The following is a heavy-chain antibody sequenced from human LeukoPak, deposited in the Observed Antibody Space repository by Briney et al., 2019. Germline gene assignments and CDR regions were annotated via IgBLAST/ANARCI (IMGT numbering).Heavy chain of an antibody. CDR1: GFTFSSYW. J-gene: IGHJ4*02. CDR2: INSDGSSI. V-gene: IGHV3-74*01. D-gene: IGHD1-26*01. Sequence: PGGSLRLSCAASGFTFSSYWMHWVRQGPEKGLMWVSRINSDGSSISYADSVKGRFTISRDNAKNTLYLQMNSLRVEDTAVYYCARVGATTYYWGQGTLVTVSS. CDR3: ARVGATTYY.